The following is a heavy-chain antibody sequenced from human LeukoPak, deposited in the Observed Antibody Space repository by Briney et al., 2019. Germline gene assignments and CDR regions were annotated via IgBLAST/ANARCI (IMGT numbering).Heavy chain of an antibody. V-gene: IGHV1-2*02. CDR2: INPNSGGT. CDR1: GYTFTGYY. Sequence: ASVKVSCKASGYTFTGYYMHWVRRAPGQGLEWMGWINPNSGGTNYAQKFQGRVTMTRDTSISTAYMELSRLRSDDTAVYYCARGVRSGNDFWSGYYNYYYYYMDVWGKGTTVTVSS. CDR3: ARGVRSGNDFWSGYYNYYYYYMDV. D-gene: IGHD3-3*01. J-gene: IGHJ6*03.